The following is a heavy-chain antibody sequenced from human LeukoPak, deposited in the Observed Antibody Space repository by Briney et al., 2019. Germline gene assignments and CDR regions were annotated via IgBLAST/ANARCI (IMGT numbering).Heavy chain of an antibody. CDR1: GFTFSSYS. CDR2: ISSSSSYI. D-gene: IGHD6-13*01. CDR3: ARVYSSSWQSPSGFDY. V-gene: IGHV3-21*01. J-gene: IGHJ4*02. Sequence: GGSLGLSCAASGFTFSSYSMNWVRQAPGKGLEWVSSISSSSSYIYYADSVKGRFTISRDNAKNSLYLQMNSLRAEDTAVYYCARVYSSSWQSPSGFDYWGQGTLVTVSS.